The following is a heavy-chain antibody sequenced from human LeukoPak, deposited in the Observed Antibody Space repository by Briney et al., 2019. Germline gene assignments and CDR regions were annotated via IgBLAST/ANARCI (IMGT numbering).Heavy chain of an antibody. V-gene: IGHV3-9*01. CDR2: ISWNSGSI. Sequence: GRSLRLSCAASGFTFDDYAMHWVRQVPGKGLEWVSGISWNSGSIGYADSVKGRFTISRDNAKNSLYLQMNSLRAEDTAAYYCARGRWGSGYYFDYWGQGTLVTVSS. D-gene: IGHD6-25*01. CDR3: ARGRWGSGYYFDY. CDR1: GFTFDDYA. J-gene: IGHJ4*02.